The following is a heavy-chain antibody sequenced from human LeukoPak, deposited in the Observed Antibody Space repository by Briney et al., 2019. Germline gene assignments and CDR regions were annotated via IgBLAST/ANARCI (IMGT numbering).Heavy chain of an antibody. CDR1: GFTFSSYA. CDR3: AKDLMAGGDSYYYGMDV. Sequence: GGSLRLSCAASGFTFSSYAMSWVRQAPGKGPEWVSAISGSGGSTYYADSVKGRFTISRDNSKSTLYLQMNSLRAEDTAVYYCAKDLMAGGDSYYYGMDVWGQGTTVTVSS. CDR2: ISGSGGST. J-gene: IGHJ6*02. V-gene: IGHV3-23*01. D-gene: IGHD2-8*02.